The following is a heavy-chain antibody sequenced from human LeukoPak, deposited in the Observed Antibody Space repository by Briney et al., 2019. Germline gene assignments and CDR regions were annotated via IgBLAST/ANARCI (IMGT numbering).Heavy chain of an antibody. CDR3: ARGGDSNGYYYYYGMDV. V-gene: IGHV1-18*01. CDR1: GYTCTSYG. J-gene: IGHJ6*02. CDR2: ISAYNGNT. D-gene: IGHD4-11*01. Sequence: ASVKVSCKASGYTCTSYGISWVRQAPGQGLEWMGWISAYNGNTNYAQKLQGRVTMTTDTSTSTAYMELRSLRSDDTAVYYCARGGDSNGYYYYYGMDVWGQGTTVTVSS.